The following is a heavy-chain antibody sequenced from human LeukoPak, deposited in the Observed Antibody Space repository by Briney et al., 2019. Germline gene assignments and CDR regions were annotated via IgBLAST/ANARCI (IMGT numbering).Heavy chain of an antibody. V-gene: IGHV3-53*01. CDR2: IYSISDT. CDR3: ARWGYDSSGSYWDD. CDR1: GFSVNSNY. D-gene: IGHD3-22*01. Sequence: GGSLRLSCSASGFSVNSNYMTWVRQAPGKGLEWVSLIYSISDTYYADSVKGRFTISRDNSKNMVFLQMNSLRADDSAVYYCARWGYDSSGSYWDDWGQGTRVIVSS. J-gene: IGHJ4*02.